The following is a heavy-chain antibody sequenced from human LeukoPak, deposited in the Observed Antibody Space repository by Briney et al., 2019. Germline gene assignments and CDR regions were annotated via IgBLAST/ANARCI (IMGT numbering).Heavy chain of an antibody. CDR1: GLTFSTYA. V-gene: IGHV3-23*01. Sequence: GGSLRLSSAVSGLTFSTYAMSWVRQAPGRGLEWVSSISGNGATTYYADSVKGRFTISRDNSKTTAFPQMNGLRAEDTAVYYAVANMYNYMDVWGKGTTVTVSS. CDR2: ISGNGATT. J-gene: IGHJ6*03. D-gene: IGHD2-2*01. CDR3: VANMYNYMDV.